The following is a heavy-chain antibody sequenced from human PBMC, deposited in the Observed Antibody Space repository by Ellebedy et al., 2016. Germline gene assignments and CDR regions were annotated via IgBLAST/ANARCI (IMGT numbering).Heavy chain of an antibody. CDR2: TYYNSKWYN. D-gene: IGHD5-12*01. CDR3: ATGWLRSGFDS. J-gene: IGHJ4*02. CDR1: GDSVSINSGG. V-gene: IGHV6-1*01. Sequence: SQTLSLTCAISGDSVSINSGGWNWIRQSPSRGLEWLGRTYYNSKWYNDYAVSVKSRITVNPDTSKNQFSPQLNSVTPEDTAVYYCATGWLRSGFDSWGQGTLVTISS.